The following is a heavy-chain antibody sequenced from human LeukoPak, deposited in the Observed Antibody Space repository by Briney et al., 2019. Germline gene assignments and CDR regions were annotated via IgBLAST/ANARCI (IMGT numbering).Heavy chain of an antibody. CDR1: GYTFTSYG. Sequence: VKVSCKASGYTFTSYGISWVRPAPGQGLEWMGWISAYNGNTNYAQKLQGRVTMTTDTSTSTAYMEPRSLRSDDTAVYYCARGPDYDILAGYFGLFDYWGQGTLVTVSS. D-gene: IGHD3-9*01. V-gene: IGHV1-18*01. J-gene: IGHJ4*02. CDR3: ARGPDYDILAGYFGLFDY. CDR2: ISAYNGNT.